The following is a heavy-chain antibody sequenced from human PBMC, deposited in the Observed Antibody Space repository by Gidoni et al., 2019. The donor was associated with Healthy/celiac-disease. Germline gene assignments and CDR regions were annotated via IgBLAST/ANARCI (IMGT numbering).Heavy chain of an antibody. J-gene: IGHJ3*02. Sequence: EVQLVESGGGLVQPGRSLRLSCAASGFTFDAYAMHWVRQAPGKGLEWVSGISWNSGSIGYADSVKGRFTISRDNAKNSLYLQMNSLRAEDTALYYCAKAKGITFGGVTDAFDIWGQGTMVTVSS. D-gene: IGHD3-16*01. CDR1: GFTFDAYA. V-gene: IGHV3-9*01. CDR3: AKAKGITFGGVTDAFDI. CDR2: ISWNSGSI.